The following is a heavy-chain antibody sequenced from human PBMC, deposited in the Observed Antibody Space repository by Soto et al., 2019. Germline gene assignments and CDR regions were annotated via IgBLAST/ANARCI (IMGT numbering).Heavy chain of an antibody. CDR1: GGLFRSFA. CDR2: IIPVFGTT. D-gene: IGHD3-16*01. J-gene: IGHJ4*02. V-gene: IGHV1-69*01. CDR3: ARGGSPYVWFNEF. Sequence: QGQLVQSGPEVKTVGSSVKLSCKDSGGLFRSFALSWVRQAPGQGLEWLGGIIPVFGTTNYAEKFQDRVTITADESTNTAYMELSSLTSGDTAIYFCARGGSPYVWFNEFWGPGTLVTVSS.